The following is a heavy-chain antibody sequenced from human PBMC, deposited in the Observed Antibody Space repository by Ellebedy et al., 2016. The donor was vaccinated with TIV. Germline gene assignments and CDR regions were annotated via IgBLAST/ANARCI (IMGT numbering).Heavy chain of an antibody. V-gene: IGHV3-15*01. J-gene: IGHJ4*02. CDR3: TTAEYEYYDSSGYYSVFDY. CDR2: IKSKTDGGIT. D-gene: IGHD3-22*01. CDR1: GFTFNNAW. Sequence: LSLTCAASGFTFNNAWMSWVRQAPGKGLEWVGRIKSKTDGGITDYAAPVKGRFTISRDDSKKMLYLQMNSLKTEDTAVYYCTTAEYEYYDSSGYYSVFDYWGQGTLVTVSS.